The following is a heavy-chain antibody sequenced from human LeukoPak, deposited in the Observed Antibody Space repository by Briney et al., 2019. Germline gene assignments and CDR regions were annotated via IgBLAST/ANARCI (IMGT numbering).Heavy chain of an antibody. Sequence: PGGSLRLSCAASGFTFSSYAMRWVRQAPGKGLEYVSAISSNGGSTYYADSVKGRFTISRDNSKNTLYLQMSSRRPEDTAVYYCGKGIVVVTARAFDYWGQGTLVTVSS. J-gene: IGHJ4*02. CDR1: GFTFSSYA. V-gene: IGHV3-64D*06. CDR2: ISSNGGST. D-gene: IGHD2-21*02. CDR3: GKGIVVVTARAFDY.